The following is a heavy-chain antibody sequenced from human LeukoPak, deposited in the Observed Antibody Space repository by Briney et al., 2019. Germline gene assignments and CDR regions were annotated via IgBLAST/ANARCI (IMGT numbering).Heavy chain of an antibody. D-gene: IGHD4-17*01. J-gene: IGHJ4*02. CDR3: ARDPDGAHDFDY. CDR2: ISAYNGDT. V-gene: IGHV1-18*01. CDR1: GYTFTSYG. Sequence: GASVKVSCQASGYTFTSYGISWVRPAPGQGLEWLGWISAYNGDTNYPQKLQGRVTMTTDTSTSTAYMELRSLTSDDTAVYYCARDPDGAHDFDYWGQGTLVTVSS.